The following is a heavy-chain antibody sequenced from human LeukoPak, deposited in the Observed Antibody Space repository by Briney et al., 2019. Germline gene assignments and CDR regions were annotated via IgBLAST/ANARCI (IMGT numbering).Heavy chain of an antibody. CDR2: ISKSDDST. J-gene: IGHJ5*02. CDR3: AIVNGYGSFDP. Sequence: PGGSLRLSCAASGFTFSSYAMSWVRQAPGKGLEWVSGISKSDDSTYYADSVKGRFTISRDNSKNTLYLQMNSLRAEDTAVYYCAIVNGYGSFDPWGQGTLVTVSS. V-gene: IGHV3-23*01. D-gene: IGHD5-12*01. CDR1: GFTFSSYA.